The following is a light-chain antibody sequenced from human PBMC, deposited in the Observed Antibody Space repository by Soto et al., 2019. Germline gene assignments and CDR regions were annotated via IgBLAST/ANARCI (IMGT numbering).Light chain of an antibody. CDR1: SSNIGSNT. CDR3: GTWDSSLSAGGV. V-gene: IGLV1-44*01. Sequence: QAVLTQPPSASGTPGQRVTISCSGSSSNIGSNTVNWYQQLPGTAPKLLIYSNNQRPSGVPDRFSGSKSGTSASLAISGLQSEDEADYYCGTWDSSLSAGGVFGGGTKLTVL. CDR2: SNN. J-gene: IGLJ3*02.